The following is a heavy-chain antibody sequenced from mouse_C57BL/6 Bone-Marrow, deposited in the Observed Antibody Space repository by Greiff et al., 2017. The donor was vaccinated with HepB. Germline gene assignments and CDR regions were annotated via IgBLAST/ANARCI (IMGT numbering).Heavy chain of an antibody. Sequence: EVKVEESGGGLVKPGGSLKLSCAASGFTFSSYAMSWVRQTPEKRLEWVATISDGGSYTYYPDNVKGRFTISRDNAKNNLYLQMSHLKSEDTAMYYCASRRVWGTGTTVTVSS. CDR1: GFTFSSYA. J-gene: IGHJ1*03. V-gene: IGHV5-4*03. CDR2: ISDGGSYT. CDR3: ASRRV.